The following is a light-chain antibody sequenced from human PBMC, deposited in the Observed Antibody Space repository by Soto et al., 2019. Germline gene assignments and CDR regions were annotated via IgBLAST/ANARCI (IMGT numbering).Light chain of an antibody. J-gene: IGKJ4*01. CDR1: QSVSSSY. CDR3: QQYHNWPVT. CDR2: GAS. Sequence: EIVLTQSPRTLSLSPWERATVSCSASQSVSSSYLAWYQQKPGQAPRLLIYGASSRATGIPDRFSGSGSGTDFTLTVNSLQSEDIAVYYCQQYHNWPVTFGGGTKVDI. V-gene: IGKV3-20*01.